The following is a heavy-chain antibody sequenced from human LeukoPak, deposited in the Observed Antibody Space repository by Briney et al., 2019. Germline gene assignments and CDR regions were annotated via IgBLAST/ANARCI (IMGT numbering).Heavy chain of an antibody. Sequence: PGGSLRLSCAASGFTFSSYAMHWVRPASGKGLEGVAVIWHDGSNKYYAAAVKGRFTVSRDNSKNTLYLQINSLRAEDTAVYYCARERVTGTSYYYYYGMDVWGQGTTVTVSS. V-gene: IGHV3-33*01. CDR1: GFTFSSYA. CDR3: ARERVTGTSYYYYYGMDV. CDR2: IWHDGSNK. D-gene: IGHD6-19*01. J-gene: IGHJ6*01.